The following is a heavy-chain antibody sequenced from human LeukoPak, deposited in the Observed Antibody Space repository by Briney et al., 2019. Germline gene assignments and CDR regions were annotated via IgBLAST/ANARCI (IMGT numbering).Heavy chain of an antibody. CDR1: GFTFSSYG. D-gene: IGHD3-22*01. J-gene: IGHJ4*02. CDR3: AKDHYYDSSGLDY. Sequence: GGSLRLSCAASGFTFSSYGMPWVRQAPGKGLEWVAVISYDGSNKYYADSVKGRFTISRDNSKNTLYLQMNSLRAEDTAVYYCAKDHYYDSSGLDYWGQGTLVTVSS. CDR2: ISYDGSNK. V-gene: IGHV3-30*18.